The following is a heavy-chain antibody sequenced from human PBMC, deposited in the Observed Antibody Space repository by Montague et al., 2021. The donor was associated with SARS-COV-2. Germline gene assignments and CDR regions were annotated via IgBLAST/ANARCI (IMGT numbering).Heavy chain of an antibody. CDR2: ISYDGSNK. V-gene: IGHV3-30*04. Sequence: SLRLSCAASGFTFSSYAMHWVRQAPGKGLEWVAVISYDGSNKYYAYSXKGRFTISRDNSKNTLYLQMNSLRAEDTAVYYCARDNYDYVWGSYRYIYWGQGTLVTVSS. D-gene: IGHD3-16*02. J-gene: IGHJ4*02. CDR3: ARDNYDYVWGSYRYIY. CDR1: GFTFSSYA.